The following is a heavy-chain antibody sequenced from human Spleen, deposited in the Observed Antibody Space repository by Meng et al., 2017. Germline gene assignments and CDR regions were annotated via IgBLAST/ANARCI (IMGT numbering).Heavy chain of an antibody. V-gene: IGHV3-48*03. CDR3: ARVTGRYGDSSLHDY. Sequence: GESLKISCAASGFTFSSYEMNWVRQAPGKGLEWVSYISSSGSTIYYADSVKGRFTISRDNAKNSLYLHMNSLRAEDTAVYYCARVTGRYGDSSLHDYWGQGTLVTVSS. CDR1: GFTFSSYE. CDR2: ISSSGSTI. J-gene: IGHJ4*02. D-gene: IGHD4-17*01.